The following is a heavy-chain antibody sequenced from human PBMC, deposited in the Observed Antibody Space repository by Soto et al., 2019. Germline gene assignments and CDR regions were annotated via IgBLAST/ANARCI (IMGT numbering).Heavy chain of an antibody. CDR1: GGSISSSNW. Sequence: QVQLQESGPGLVKPSGTLSLTCAVSGGSISSSNWWSWVRQPPGKGLEWIGEIYHSGSTNYNPSLKSRVTISVDKSKNQFSLKLSSVTAADTAVYYCARDRRDYYDSSGYYFRRLFDPWGQGTLVTVSS. V-gene: IGHV4-4*02. CDR3: ARDRRDYYDSSGYYFRRLFDP. J-gene: IGHJ5*02. CDR2: IYHSGST. D-gene: IGHD3-22*01.